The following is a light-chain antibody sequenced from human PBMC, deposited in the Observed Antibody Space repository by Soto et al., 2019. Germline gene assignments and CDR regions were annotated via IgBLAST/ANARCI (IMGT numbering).Light chain of an antibody. CDR2: DVS. J-gene: IGLJ2*01. CDR1: SSDVGVYNY. V-gene: IGLV2-14*01. Sequence: QSVLTQAASVSGSPGQSITISCTGTSSDVGVYNYVSWYQQHPSKAPKLMIYDVSNRPSGVSNRFSGSKSGNTASLTISGLQAEDEADYYCSSYTTSSTVVFGGGTKLTVL. CDR3: SSYTTSSTVV.